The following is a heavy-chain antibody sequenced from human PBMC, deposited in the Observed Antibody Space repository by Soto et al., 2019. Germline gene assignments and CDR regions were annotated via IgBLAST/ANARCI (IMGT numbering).Heavy chain of an antibody. D-gene: IGHD3-9*01. J-gene: IGHJ4*02. CDR1: GGTFSSYA. CDR2: IIPIFGTA. Sequence: QVQLVQSGAEVKKPGSSVKVSCKASGGTFSSYAISWVRQAPGQGLEWMGGIIPIFGTANYAQKFQGRVTITADESTSTAYMELSSLRSEDTAVYYCASNGDPVLRYFDWLLYPPPGYWGQGTLVTVSS. CDR3: ASNGDPVLRYFDWLLYPPPGY. V-gene: IGHV1-69*01.